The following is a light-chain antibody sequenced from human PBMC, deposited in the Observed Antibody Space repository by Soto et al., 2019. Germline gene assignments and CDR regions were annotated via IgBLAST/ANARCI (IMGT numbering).Light chain of an antibody. V-gene: IGKV1-5*01. J-gene: IGKJ1*01. CDR2: DAS. CDR1: QSISSW. Sequence: DIQMTQSPSTLSASVGDRVTITCRASQSISSWLAWYQQKPGKAPKLLIYDASSLESGVPSRFSGSGSGTDFTLTISSMQPDDFATYYCQQYNSYRTWTFGQGTKVEIQ. CDR3: QQYNSYRTWT.